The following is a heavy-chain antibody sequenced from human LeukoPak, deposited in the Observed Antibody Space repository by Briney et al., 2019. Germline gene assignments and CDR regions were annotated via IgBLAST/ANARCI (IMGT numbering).Heavy chain of an antibody. CDR2: INPNSGGT. J-gene: IGHJ6*03. Sequence: GASVKVSCKASGYTFTSYYMHWVRQAPGQGLEWMGWINPNSGGTNYAQKFQGRVTMTRDTSLSTAYMELSGLRSDDTAVYYCARGVVAATFYYYMDVWDKGTTVTVSS. CDR1: GYTFTSYY. V-gene: IGHV1-2*02. D-gene: IGHD2-15*01. CDR3: ARGVVAATFYYYMDV.